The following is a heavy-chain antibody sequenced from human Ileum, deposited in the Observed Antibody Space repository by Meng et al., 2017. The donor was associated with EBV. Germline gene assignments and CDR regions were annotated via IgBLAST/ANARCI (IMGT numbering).Heavy chain of an antibody. J-gene: IGHJ4*02. V-gene: IGHV4-39*01. CDR3: VRRQKSDGAYAHFDN. CDR1: RGTISDTDGF. CDR2: IYYSGKT. Sequence: QGSSPGTWRPPLTLSAASAVSRGTISDTDGFWDVIRHPPGKVLVWLGSIYYSGKTSYNPSLGGRVSITVDTPKNQFSLKLSSVTAADTAVYYCVRRQKSDGAYAHFDNWGQGTLVTVSS. D-gene: IGHD4-17*01.